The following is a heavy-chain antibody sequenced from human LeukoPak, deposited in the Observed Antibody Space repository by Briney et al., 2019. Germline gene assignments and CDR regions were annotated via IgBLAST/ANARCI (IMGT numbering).Heavy chain of an antibody. V-gene: IGHV3-23*01. Sequence: AGGSLRLSCAASGFTFRNYAMSWVRQAPGKGLEWLSAISGGGGSTYYADSVKGQFTISRDSSKNTLYLQMNSLRAEDTAVYYCAKDTIVGATNFDSWGQGTLVTVSS. CDR2: ISGGGGST. J-gene: IGHJ4*02. CDR3: AKDTIVGATNFDS. CDR1: GFTFRNYA. D-gene: IGHD1-26*01.